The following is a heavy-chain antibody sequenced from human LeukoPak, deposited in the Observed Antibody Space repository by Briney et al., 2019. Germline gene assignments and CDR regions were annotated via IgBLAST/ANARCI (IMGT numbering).Heavy chain of an antibody. CDR2: IFYSRST. CDR3: ARDWVVPAAMNYYYYYGMDG. CDR1: GASASIGSDC. V-gene: IGHV4-61*01. D-gene: IGHD2-2*01. J-gene: IGHJ6*04. Sequence: ETRSLTWTLSGASASIGSDCWSWTRQPRGKGLEWTGFIFYSRSTHNSPSLKTRVTISVATAKNQFSLKLSAVTAADTAVYYGARDWVVPAAMNYYYYYGMDGWGKGTTVTVSS.